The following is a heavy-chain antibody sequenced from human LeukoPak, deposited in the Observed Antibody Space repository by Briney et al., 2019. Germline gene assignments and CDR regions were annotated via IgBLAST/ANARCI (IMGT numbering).Heavy chain of an antibody. CDR1: GGSISSGGYY. Sequence: SETLSLTRTVSGGSISSGGYYWSWIRQHPGKGLEWIGYIYYSGSTYYNPSLKSRITISVDTSKNQFSLKLSSVTAADTAVYYCARSGSSWYRPSAFDIWGQGTMVTVSS. D-gene: IGHD6-13*01. J-gene: IGHJ3*02. V-gene: IGHV4-31*03. CDR2: IYYSGST. CDR3: ARSGSSWYRPSAFDI.